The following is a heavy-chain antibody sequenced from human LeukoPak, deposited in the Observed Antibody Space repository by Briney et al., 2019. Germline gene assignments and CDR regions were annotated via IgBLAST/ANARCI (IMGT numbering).Heavy chain of an antibody. CDR2: INPNSGGT. Sequence: GASVKVSCKASGYTFTGYYMHWVRQAPGQGLEWMGWINPNSGGTNYAQKFQGWATMTRDTSISTAYMELSRLRSDDTAVYYCAREPGYSGYEPFDYWGQGTLVTVSS. V-gene: IGHV1-2*04. CDR3: AREPGYSGYEPFDY. CDR1: GYTFTGYY. J-gene: IGHJ4*02. D-gene: IGHD5-12*01.